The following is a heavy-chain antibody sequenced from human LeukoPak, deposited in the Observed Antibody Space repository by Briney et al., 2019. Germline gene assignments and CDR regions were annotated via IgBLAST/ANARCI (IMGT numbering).Heavy chain of an antibody. CDR2: MNPNSGNT. D-gene: IGHD4-11*01. Sequence: ASVKVSCQASGYTFTSYDINWVRQATGQGLEWMGWMNPNSGNTRYAQKFQGRVTITRNTSISTAYMELSSLTSEDTAVYYCARGRATVTTHWFDPWGQGTLVTVSS. J-gene: IGHJ5*02. V-gene: IGHV1-8*03. CDR1: GYTFTSYD. CDR3: ARGRATVTTHWFDP.